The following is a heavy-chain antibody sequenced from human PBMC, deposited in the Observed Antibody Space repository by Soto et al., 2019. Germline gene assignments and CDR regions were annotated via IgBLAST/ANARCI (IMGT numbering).Heavy chain of an antibody. CDR2: INPNSGDT. D-gene: IGHD6-6*01. J-gene: IGHJ4*02. CDR3: ARSLSTIGGRPDS. V-gene: IGHV1-2*02. CDR1: GYTFTGYY. Sequence: GASVKVSCKASGYTFTGYYMHWVRQAPGQGLEWMGWINPNSGDTKYAQKFQGRVTMTRDTSTRTAYMEVGRLASDDTAVYYCARSLSTIGGRPDSWGQGTLVTVSS.